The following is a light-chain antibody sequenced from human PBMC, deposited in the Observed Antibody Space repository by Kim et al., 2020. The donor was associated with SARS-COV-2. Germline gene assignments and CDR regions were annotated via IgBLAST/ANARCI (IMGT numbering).Light chain of an antibody. V-gene: IGKV2D-29*01. Sequence: DIVMTQTPFSLSVTLGQPASISCKSSQSLLDTDAKTFLSWYLQKPRQPPPLLIYGVSNRFSGVPDRFSGSGSGTDFTLKISRVEAEDVGVYFCMQSLHLPYSFGQGTKLEI. CDR2: GVS. CDR3: MQSLHLPYS. CDR1: QSLLDTDAKTF. J-gene: IGKJ2*03.